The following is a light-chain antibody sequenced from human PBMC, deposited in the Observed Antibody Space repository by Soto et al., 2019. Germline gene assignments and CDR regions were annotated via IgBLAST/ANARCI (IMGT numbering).Light chain of an antibody. J-gene: IGKJ4*01. CDR2: AAS. Sequence: VLTQSPGTLSLSPGERATLSCRASQSVSSTYLAWYQQKPGQAPRLLIYAASSRATGIPDRFSGSGSGTDFTLTISRLEPEDFAVYYCQQCGSSPLTFGGGTKVEIK. V-gene: IGKV3-20*01. CDR3: QQCGSSPLT. CDR1: QSVSSTY.